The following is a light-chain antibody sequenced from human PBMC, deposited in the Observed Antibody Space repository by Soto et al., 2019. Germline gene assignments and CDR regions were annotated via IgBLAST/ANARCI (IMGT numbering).Light chain of an antibody. CDR1: QSVSSSY. Sequence: EIVLTQSPGTLSLSPGERATLSCRASQSVSSSYLAWYQQKPGQAPRLLIYGASSRATGIPDRFSGSVSGTEFTLTTSRLEPEDFAMYYCQQYGSSPWTFGQGTKVEIK. V-gene: IGKV3-20*01. CDR2: GAS. CDR3: QQYGSSPWT. J-gene: IGKJ1*01.